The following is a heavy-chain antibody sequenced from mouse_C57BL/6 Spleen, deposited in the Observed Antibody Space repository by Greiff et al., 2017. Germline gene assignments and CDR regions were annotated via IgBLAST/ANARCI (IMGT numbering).Heavy chain of an antibody. Sequence: VQLKESGPELVKPGASVKISCKASGYSFTDYNMNWVKQSNGKSLEWIGVINPNYGTTSYNQKFKGKATLTVDQSSSTAYMQLNSLTSEDSAVYYCAKGDSSGFAWFAYWGQGALVTVSA. CDR1: GYSFTDYN. CDR3: AKGDSSGFAWFAY. J-gene: IGHJ3*01. V-gene: IGHV1-39*01. CDR2: INPNYGTT. D-gene: IGHD3-2*02.